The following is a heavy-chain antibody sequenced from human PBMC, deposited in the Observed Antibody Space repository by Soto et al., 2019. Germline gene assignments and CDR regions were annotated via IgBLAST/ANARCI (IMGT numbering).Heavy chain of an antibody. D-gene: IGHD3-22*01. CDR3: ARRYDSSGYYLYYFDY. V-gene: IGHV5-51*01. CDR1: GYSFTSYW. J-gene: IGHJ4*02. CDR2: IYPGDSDT. Sequence: GESLKISCKGSGYSFTSYWIGWVRQMPGKGLEWMGIIYPGDSDTRHSPSFQGQVTISADKSISTAYLQWSSLKASDTAMYYCARRYDSSGYYLYYFDYWGQGTLVTVSS.